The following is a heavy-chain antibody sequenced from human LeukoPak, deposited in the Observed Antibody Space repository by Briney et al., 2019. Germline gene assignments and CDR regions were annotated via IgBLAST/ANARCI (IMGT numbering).Heavy chain of an antibody. D-gene: IGHD6-13*01. V-gene: IGHV5-51*01. J-gene: IGHJ4*02. Sequence: GESLKISCKISGYILTNNWIGWVRQMPGKGLEWMGIIYPGDSDTRYSPSFQGQVTISADKSISTAYLQWSSLKASDTAMYYCARQSQQLGMGDYWGQGTLVTVSS. CDR1: GYILTNNW. CDR3: ARQSQQLGMGDY. CDR2: IYPGDSDT.